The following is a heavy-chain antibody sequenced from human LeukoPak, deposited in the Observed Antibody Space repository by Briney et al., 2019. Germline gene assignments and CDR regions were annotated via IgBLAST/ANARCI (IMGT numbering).Heavy chain of an antibody. CDR2: ISSSSSYI. V-gene: IGHV3-21*01. CDR1: GFTVSRSY. Sequence: GGSLRLSCAASGFTVSRSYMNWVRQAPGKGLEWVSSISSSSSYIYYADSVKGRFTISRDNAKNSLYLQMNSLRAEDTAVYYCARDLGRLDYWGQGTLVTVSS. CDR3: ARDLGRLDY. J-gene: IGHJ4*02.